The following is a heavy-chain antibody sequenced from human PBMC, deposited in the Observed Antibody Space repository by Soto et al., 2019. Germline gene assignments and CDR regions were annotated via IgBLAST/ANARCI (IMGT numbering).Heavy chain of an antibody. V-gene: IGHV3-21*01. CDR3: ARDREDGLGYCSSTSCYHGYYYYMDV. J-gene: IGHJ6*03. Sequence: GGSLRLSCAASGFTFSSYSMNWVRQAPGKGLEWVSSISSSSSYIYYADSVKGRFTISRDNAKNSLYLEMNSLRAEDTAVYYCARDREDGLGYCSSTSCYHGYYYYMDVWGKGTTVTVSS. CDR2: ISSSSSYI. CDR1: GFTFSSYS. D-gene: IGHD2-2*01.